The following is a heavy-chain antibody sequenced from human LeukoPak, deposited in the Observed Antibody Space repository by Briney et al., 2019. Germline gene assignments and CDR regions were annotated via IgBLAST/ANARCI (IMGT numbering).Heavy chain of an antibody. Sequence: SETLSLTCTVSGGSISSYYWSWIRQPPGKGLEWIGYIYTSGSTNYNPSLKSRVTISVDTSKNQFSLKLSSVTAADTAVYYCARVRNKGFGDRCDNDFDYWGQGTLVTVSS. J-gene: IGHJ4*02. V-gene: IGHV4-4*09. CDR2: IYTSGST. CDR3: ARVRNKGFGDRCDNDFDY. CDR1: GGSISSYY. D-gene: IGHD3-10*01.